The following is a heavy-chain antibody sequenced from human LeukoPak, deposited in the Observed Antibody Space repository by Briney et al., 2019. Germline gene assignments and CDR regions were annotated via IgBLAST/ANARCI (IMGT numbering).Heavy chain of an antibody. Sequence: GGSLRLSCAASGFTFCSYGMHWVRQAPGKGLEWLAFIRFDASNIQYADSVKGRFTIPRDNSKSTLYLQMNCLRAEDTAVYFCAKEGPFSGPVTDYWGQGTLVTVSS. CDR1: GFTFCSYG. V-gene: IGHV3-30*02. CDR3: AKEGPFSGPVTDY. CDR2: IRFDASNI. D-gene: IGHD5-12*01. J-gene: IGHJ4*02.